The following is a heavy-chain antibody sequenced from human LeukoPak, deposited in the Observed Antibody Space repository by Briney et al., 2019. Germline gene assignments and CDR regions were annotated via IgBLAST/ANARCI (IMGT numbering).Heavy chain of an antibody. D-gene: IGHD3-22*01. CDR2: ISSSGSTI. Sequence: GGSLRLSCAASGFTFSDYYMSWIRQAPGKGLEWVSYISSSGSTIYYADSVKGRFTISRDNSKNTLYLQMNSLRAEDTAVYYCAKEGDYYDSSGYYSGYFDYWGQGTLVTVSS. CDR1: GFTFSDYY. J-gene: IGHJ4*02. V-gene: IGHV3-11*04. CDR3: AKEGDYYDSSGYYSGYFDY.